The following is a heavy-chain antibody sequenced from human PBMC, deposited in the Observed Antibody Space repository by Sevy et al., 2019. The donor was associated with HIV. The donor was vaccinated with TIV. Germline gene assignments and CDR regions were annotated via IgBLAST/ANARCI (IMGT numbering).Heavy chain of an antibody. CDR1: GYTFTGYY. V-gene: IGHV1-2*06. CDR2: INPNSGGT. CDR3: ARPSGSYYYGSGSYANYFDY. D-gene: IGHD3-10*01. J-gene: IGHJ4*02. Sequence: ASVKVSCKASGYTFTGYYMHWVRQAPGQGLEWMGRINPNSGGTNYAQKFQGRVTMTRDTSISTVYMELSRLRSDDTAVYYCARPSGSYYYGSGSYANYFDYWGQGTLVTVSS.